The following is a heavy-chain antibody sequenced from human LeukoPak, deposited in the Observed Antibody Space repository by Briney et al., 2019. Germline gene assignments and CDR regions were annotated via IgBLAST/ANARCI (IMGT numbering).Heavy chain of an antibody. D-gene: IGHD3-22*01. V-gene: IGHV1-69*13. J-gene: IGHJ4*02. CDR1: GGTFSSYA. Sequence: ASVKVSCKASGGTFSSYAISWVRQAPGQGLEWMGGIIPIFATANYAQKFQGRVTITADESTSTAYMELSSLRSENTAVYYCARGPITTRSHFDYWGQGTLVTVSS. CDR2: IIPIFATA. CDR3: ARGPITTRSHFDY.